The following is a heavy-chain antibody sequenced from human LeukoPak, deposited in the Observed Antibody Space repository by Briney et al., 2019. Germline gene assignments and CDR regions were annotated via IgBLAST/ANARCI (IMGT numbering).Heavy chain of an antibody. V-gene: IGHV4-4*02. Sequence: PSETLSLTCDVSGDSITSDNWWSWVRQFPGKGLEWIGEIYHSGGTNYNPSLKSRITISVDKSKNQFSLNVNSLTAADTAVYYCARNGHYCIDVWGKGTTVTVSS. D-gene: IGHD2-8*01. J-gene: IGHJ6*03. CDR2: IYHSGGT. CDR1: GDSITSDNW. CDR3: ARNGHYCIDV.